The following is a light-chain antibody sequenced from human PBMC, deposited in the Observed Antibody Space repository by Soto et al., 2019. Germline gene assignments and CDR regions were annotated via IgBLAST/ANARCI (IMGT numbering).Light chain of an antibody. V-gene: IGKV1-5*03. J-gene: IGKJ1*01. CDR1: QIISSW. Sequence: DIQMTQSPSALSASVGDRVIITCRASQIISSWLAWYQQKPGKAPKLLIYKASSLESGVPSRFSGSGSGTEFTLTISSLQPDDFATYYCQQYNSYLRTFGQRTKVAIK. CDR2: KAS. CDR3: QQYNSYLRT.